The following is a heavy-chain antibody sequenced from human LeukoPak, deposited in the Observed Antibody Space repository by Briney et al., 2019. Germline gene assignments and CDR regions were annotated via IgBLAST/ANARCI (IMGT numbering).Heavy chain of an antibody. CDR3: AREGPAYSGSYYKIDHDAFDI. CDR2: IKQDGSEE. CDR1: GFTFSSYW. Sequence: PGGSLRLSCAASGFTFSSYWMSWVRQAPGKGLEWVANIKQDGSEEYYVDSVKGRFTISRDNAKNSLYLQMNSLRAEDTAVYYCAREGPAYSGSYYKIDHDAFDIWGQGTMVTVSS. V-gene: IGHV3-7*01. J-gene: IGHJ3*02. D-gene: IGHD3-10*01.